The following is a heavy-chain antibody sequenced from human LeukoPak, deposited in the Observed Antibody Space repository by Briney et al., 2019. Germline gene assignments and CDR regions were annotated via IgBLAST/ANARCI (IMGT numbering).Heavy chain of an antibody. CDR3: ARPFSSTSYNWFDP. Sequence: PSETLSLTCTVSGGSISSSSYYWGWIRQPPGKGLEWIGSIYYSGSTYYNPSLKSRVTISVDTSKNQFSLKLSSVTAADTAVYYCARPFSSTSYNWFDPWGQGTLVTVSS. D-gene: IGHD2-2*01. J-gene: IGHJ5*02. V-gene: IGHV4-39*01. CDR2: IYYSGST. CDR1: GGSISSSSYY.